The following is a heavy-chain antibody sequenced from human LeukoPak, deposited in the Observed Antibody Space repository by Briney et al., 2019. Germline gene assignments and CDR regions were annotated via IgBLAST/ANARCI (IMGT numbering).Heavy chain of an antibody. CDR1: GGSISSYY. V-gene: IGHV4-59*08. D-gene: IGHD3-3*01. CDR2: IYYSGST. J-gene: IGHJ4*02. CDR3: ARTYDFWSGYYLY. Sequence: KASETLSLTCTVSGGSISSYYWSWIRQPPGKGLEWIGYIYYSGSTNYNPSLKSRVTISVDTSKNQFSLKLSSVTAADTAVYYCARTYDFWSGYYLYWGQGTLVTVSS.